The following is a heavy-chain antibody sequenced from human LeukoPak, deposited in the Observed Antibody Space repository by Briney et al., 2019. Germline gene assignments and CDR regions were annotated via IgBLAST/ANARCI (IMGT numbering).Heavy chain of an antibody. J-gene: IGHJ4*02. D-gene: IGHD2-21*02. CDR2: IHYSGST. Sequence: TSETLSLTCTVSNGSISSQFWTWVRQPPGKGLEWIGYIHYSGSTNYNPSLKSRVTMSLDTSKNQFSLKLSSVTAADTAIFYCARLRPLLDKLLFFALDSWGQGTLVTVSS. CDR1: NGSISSQF. V-gene: IGHV4-59*11. CDR3: ARLRPLLDKLLFFALDS.